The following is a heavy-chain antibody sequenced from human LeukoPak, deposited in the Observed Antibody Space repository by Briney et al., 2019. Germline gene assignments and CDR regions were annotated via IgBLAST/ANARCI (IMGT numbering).Heavy chain of an antibody. V-gene: IGHV1-18*01. CDR1: GYFFSHYG. CDR2: ISGFNDNT. D-gene: IGHD2-2*01. J-gene: IGHJ4*02. Sequence: ASVKVSCKTSGYFFSHYGISWVRQAPGQGPEWLGWISGFNDNTNYAQRVQGRVTMTTDTATSAAYMELRSLRSDDTAVYYCARDQCSSTSCYVGVGIFDYWGQGTLVTVSS. CDR3: ARDQCSSTSCYVGVGIFDY.